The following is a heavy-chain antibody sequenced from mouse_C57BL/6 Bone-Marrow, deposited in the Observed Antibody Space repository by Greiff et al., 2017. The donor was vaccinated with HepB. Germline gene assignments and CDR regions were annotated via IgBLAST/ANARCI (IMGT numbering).Heavy chain of an antibody. J-gene: IGHJ1*03. CDR2: SSNKANDYTT. D-gene: IGHD1-1*01. V-gene: IGHV7-1*01. CDR1: GFTFSDFY. Sequence: EVKLVESGGGLVQSGRSLRLSCATSGFTFSDFYMEWVRQAPGKGLEWIAASSNKANDYTTEYSASVKGRFIVSRDTSQSILYIQMNSMRAEDTAIYYWAREANYGRYFDVWGTGTTVTVSS. CDR3: AREANYGRYFDV.